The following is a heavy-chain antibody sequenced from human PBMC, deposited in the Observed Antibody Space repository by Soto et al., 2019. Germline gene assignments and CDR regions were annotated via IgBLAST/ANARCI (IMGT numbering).Heavy chain of an antibody. Sequence: QVQLVESGGGVVQPGRSLRLSCAASGFTFSSYGMHWVRQAPGKGLEWVAVIWYDGSNKYYAYSVKGRFTISRDNSKNTLYLQMNSLRDEDTAVYYCARDLPETYSSSWFYYYYYYGMDVWGQGTTVTVSS. J-gene: IGHJ6*02. CDR2: IWYDGSNK. CDR3: ARDLPETYSSSWFYYYYYYGMDV. D-gene: IGHD6-13*01. V-gene: IGHV3-33*01. CDR1: GFTFSSYG.